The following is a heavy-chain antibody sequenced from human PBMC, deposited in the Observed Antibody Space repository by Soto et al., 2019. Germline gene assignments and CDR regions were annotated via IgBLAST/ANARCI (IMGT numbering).Heavy chain of an antibody. J-gene: IGHJ5*02. CDR1: GGSISSGGYY. CDR2: IYYSGST. D-gene: IGHD3-10*01. CDR3: ARDLAFWVRGANWFDP. V-gene: IGHV4-31*03. Sequence: PSETLSLTCTVSGGSISSGGYYWSWIRQHPGKGLEWIGYIYYSGSTYYNPSLKSRVTISVDTSKNQFSLKLSSVTAADTAVYYCARDLAFWVRGANWFDPWGQGTLVTVSS.